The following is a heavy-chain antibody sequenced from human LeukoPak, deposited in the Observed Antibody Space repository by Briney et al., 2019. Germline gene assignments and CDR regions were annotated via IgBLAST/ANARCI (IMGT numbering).Heavy chain of an antibody. CDR1: GGSISSYY. J-gene: IGHJ6*02. V-gene: IGHV4-4*07. CDR2: IYTSGST. Sequence: PSETLSLTCTVSGGSISSYYWSWIRQPAAKGLEWIGRIYTSGSTNYNPSLKSRVTMSVDTSKNQFSLKLSSVTAADTAVYYCARGADIVVVPAATPAPNGMDVWGQGTTVTVSS. CDR3: ARGADIVVVPAATPAPNGMDV. D-gene: IGHD2-2*01.